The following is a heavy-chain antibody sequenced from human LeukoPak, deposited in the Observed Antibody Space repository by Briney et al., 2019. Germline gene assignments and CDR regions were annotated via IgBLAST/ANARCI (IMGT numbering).Heavy chain of an antibody. Sequence: GGSLRLSCAASGFTFSDYYMSWIRQAPGKGLEWVSYVSSSGSTIYYTDSVKGRFTISRDNSKSTLYLQMNSLRAEDTAVYYCARDGLPYYDFWSGHPGYWGQGTLVTVSS. J-gene: IGHJ4*02. CDR2: VSSSGSTI. V-gene: IGHV3-11*04. D-gene: IGHD3-3*01. CDR3: ARDGLPYYDFWSGHPGY. CDR1: GFTFSDYY.